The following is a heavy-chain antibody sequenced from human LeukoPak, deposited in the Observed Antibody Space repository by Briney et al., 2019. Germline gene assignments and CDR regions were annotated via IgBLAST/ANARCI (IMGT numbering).Heavy chain of an antibody. CDR3: AKDKFSVAVVADRLKWFDP. V-gene: IGHV3-23*01. CDR2: ISGTYDTT. CDR1: GFTFSIYG. Sequence: GGSLRLSCAASGFTFSIYGMSWVRQAPGKGLEWVSSISGTYDTTDYADSVKGRYTISRDNSKNTLYLQMNSLRADDTAVYYCAKDKFSVAVVADRLKWFDPWGQGTLVTVSS. J-gene: IGHJ5*02. D-gene: IGHD2-15*01.